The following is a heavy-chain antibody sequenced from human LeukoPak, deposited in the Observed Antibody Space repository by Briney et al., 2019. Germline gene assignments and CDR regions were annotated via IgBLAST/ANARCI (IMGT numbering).Heavy chain of an antibody. CDR3: ARAYYDILTGYSSYYYYYMDV. CDR1: GGTFSSYA. J-gene: IGHJ6*03. Sequence: SVKVSCKASGGTFSSYAISWARQAPGQGLEWMGGIIPIFGTANYAQKFQGRVTITADKSTSTAYMELSSLRSEDTAVYYCARAYYDILTGYSSYYYYYMDVWGKGTTVTISS. V-gene: IGHV1-69*06. D-gene: IGHD3-9*01. CDR2: IIPIFGTA.